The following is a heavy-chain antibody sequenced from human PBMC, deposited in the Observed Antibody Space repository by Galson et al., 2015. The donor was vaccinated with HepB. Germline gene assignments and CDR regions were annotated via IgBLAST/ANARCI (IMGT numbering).Heavy chain of an antibody. CDR1: GFTFGDYA. CDR3: AKVPISNTYDCWSGYYIGYFDN. Sequence: SLRLSCAASGFTFGDYAMHWVRQAPGKGLEWVSGISWNSGSIAYADSVKGRFTISRDNAKNSLYLQMNSLRAEYTALYYCAKVPISNTYDCWSGYYIGYFDNWGQGTLVTVSS. V-gene: IGHV3-9*01. J-gene: IGHJ4*02. CDR2: ISWNSGSI. D-gene: IGHD3-3*01.